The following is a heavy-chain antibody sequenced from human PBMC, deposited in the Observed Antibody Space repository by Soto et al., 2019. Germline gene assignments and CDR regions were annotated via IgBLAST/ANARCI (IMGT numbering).Heavy chain of an antibody. Sequence: SVKVSCKASGGTFSSFGISWVRQAPGQGLEWMGGIIPVFGRPNYAQRFRGRLTITADESTNTSYMELIDLTSEDTAVYYCAREASGYDFWGQGTQGKVSS. J-gene: IGHJ1*01. V-gene: IGHV1-69*13. CDR2: IIPVFGRP. CDR3: AREASGYDF. D-gene: IGHD5-12*01. CDR1: GGTFSSFG.